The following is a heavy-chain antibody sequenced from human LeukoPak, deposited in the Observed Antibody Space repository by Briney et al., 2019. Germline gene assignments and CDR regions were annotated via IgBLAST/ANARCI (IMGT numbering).Heavy chain of an antibody. CDR2: IYWDDDK. CDR3: AHIRSSSWSPGWFDP. V-gene: IGHV2-5*02. CDR1: RFSLSTGGVG. D-gene: IGHD6-13*01. J-gene: IGHJ5*02. Sequence: SGPTLVKPTQTLTLTCTFSRFSLSTGGVGVGWIREPPGKALEWLSLIYWDDDKRYSPSLKSRLTITKDTSKNQVVLTMTNMDPVDTATYYCAHIRSSSWSPGWFDPWGQGTLVTVSS.